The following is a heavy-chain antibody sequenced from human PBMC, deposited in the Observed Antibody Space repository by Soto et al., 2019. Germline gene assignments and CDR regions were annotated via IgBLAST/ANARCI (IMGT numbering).Heavy chain of an antibody. CDR2: INHSGST. D-gene: IGHD2-8*01. V-gene: IGHV4-34*01. Sequence: SETLSLTCAVYGGSFSGYYWTWIRQPPGTGLEWIGEINHSGSTNYNPSLKSRVTISVDTSKNQFSLKLTSVTAADTAVYYCARSFYYTIGFAVDPWGQGTLVTVSA. J-gene: IGHJ5*02. CDR3: ARSFYYTIGFAVDP. CDR1: GGSFSGYY.